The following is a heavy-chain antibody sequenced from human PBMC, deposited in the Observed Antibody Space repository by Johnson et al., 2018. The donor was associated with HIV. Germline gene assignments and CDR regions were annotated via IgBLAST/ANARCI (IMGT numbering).Heavy chain of an antibody. CDR3: AKGRSPRIQLRTWAFDI. V-gene: IGHV3-7*01. J-gene: IGHJ3*02. CDR2: IKQDGSEK. D-gene: IGHD5-18*01. Sequence: VQLVESGGGVVRPGRSLRLSCVVSGFTFSSYWMSWVRQAPGKGLEWVANIKQDGSEKYYVDSVKGRFTISRDNAKNSLYLQMNSLRAEDTAVYYCAKGRSPRIQLRTWAFDIWGQGTMVIVSS. CDR1: GFTFSSYW.